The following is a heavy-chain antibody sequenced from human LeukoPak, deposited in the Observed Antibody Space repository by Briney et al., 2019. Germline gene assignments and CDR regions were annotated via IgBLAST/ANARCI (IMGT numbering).Heavy chain of an antibody. CDR1: GYSFTSYW. CDR3: ARSDGSGTYSSDNFDY. Sequence: GESLKISCKGSGYSFTSYWIGWVRQMPGKGLEWMGIIYPGDSDTRYSPSFQGQVTISADKSISTAYLQWSSLKASDSAIFYCARSDGSGTYSSDNFDYWGQGTLVTVSP. V-gene: IGHV5-51*01. CDR2: IYPGDSDT. D-gene: IGHD3-10*01. J-gene: IGHJ4*02.